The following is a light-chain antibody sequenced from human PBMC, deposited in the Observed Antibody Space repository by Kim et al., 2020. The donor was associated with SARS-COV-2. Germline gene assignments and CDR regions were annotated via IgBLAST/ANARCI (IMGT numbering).Light chain of an antibody. J-gene: IGKJ5*01. CDR3: QHRLNWPIT. V-gene: IGKV3-11*01. Sequence: LSPGERATLSCRASQSVGLSLAWYQQKPGQPPRLLIYGASDRATGIPARFSGSGSGTDFTLTISSLEPEDFAVYYCQHRLNWPITFGQGTRLEIK. CDR2: GAS. CDR1: QSVGLS.